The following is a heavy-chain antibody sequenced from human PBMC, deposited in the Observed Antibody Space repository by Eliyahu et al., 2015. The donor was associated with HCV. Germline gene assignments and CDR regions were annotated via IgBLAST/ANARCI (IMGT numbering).Heavy chain of an antibody. CDR3: ARVGRDGYLFDY. CDR2: IVPIVDIV. Sequence: QVQLVQSGAELKKPGSSVXVSCKASGGTFSNYAXTWVRQAPGQGLEWVGRIVPIVDIVNYAQXFQGRVTMTADKSTSTAYMELSSLRSEDTAVYYCARVGRDGYLFDYWGQGTLVTVSS. CDR1: GGTFSNYA. V-gene: IGHV1-69*04. D-gene: IGHD5-24*01. J-gene: IGHJ4*02.